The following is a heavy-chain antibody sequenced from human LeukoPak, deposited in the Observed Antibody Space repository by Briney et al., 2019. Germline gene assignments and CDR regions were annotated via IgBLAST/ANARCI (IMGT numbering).Heavy chain of an antibody. CDR2: INSDGSST. D-gene: IGHD1-1*01. CDR1: GFTFSSYW. CDR3: ARETTLYYFDY. Sequence: GGSLRLSCVASGFTFSSYWTHWVRQAPGKGLVWVSRINSDGSSTSYADSVKGRFTISRDNSKNTLYLQMNSLRAEDTAVYYCARETTLYYFDYWGQGTLVTVSS. J-gene: IGHJ4*02. V-gene: IGHV3-74*01.